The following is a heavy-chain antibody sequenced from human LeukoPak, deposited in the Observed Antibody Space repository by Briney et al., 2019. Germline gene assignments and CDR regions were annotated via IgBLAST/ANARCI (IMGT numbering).Heavy chain of an antibody. CDR1: GYRFTSYW. CDR3: ARPLEMATIKGGFYYFDY. V-gene: IGHV5-51*01. J-gene: IGHJ4*02. CDR2: IYPGDSDT. D-gene: IGHD5-24*01. Sequence: GESLKISCKGSGYRFTSYWIGWVRPMPGKGLGWMGIIYPGDSDTRYSPSFQGQVTISGDKSISTAYLQWSSLKASDTAMYYCARPLEMATIKGGFYYFDYWGQGTLVTVSS.